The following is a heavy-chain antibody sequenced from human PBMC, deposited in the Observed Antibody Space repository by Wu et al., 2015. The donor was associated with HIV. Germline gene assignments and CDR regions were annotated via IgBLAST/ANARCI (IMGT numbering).Heavy chain of an antibody. CDR2: IIPIFGTA. V-gene: IGHV1-69*05. Sequence: QVQLVQSGAEVKKPGSSVKVSCKASGGTFSSYAISWVRQAPGQGLEWMGGIIPIFGTANYAQKFQGRVTITTDESTSTAYMELSSLRSEDTAVYYCARDLMVRGVRYYYYGMDVWGQGDHGHRLL. J-gene: IGHJ6*02. CDR3: ARDLMVRGVRYYYYGMDV. D-gene: IGHD3-10*01. CDR1: GGTFSSYA.